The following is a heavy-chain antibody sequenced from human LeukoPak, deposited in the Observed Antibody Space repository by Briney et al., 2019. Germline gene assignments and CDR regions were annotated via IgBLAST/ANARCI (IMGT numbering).Heavy chain of an antibody. V-gene: IGHV4-39*07. D-gene: IGHD2-15*01. CDR3: ARVGRMVAALEDH. Sequence: PSETLSLTCTVSGGSISSSSYYWGWIRQPPGKGLEWIGSIYYSGSTYYNPSLKSRVTISVDTSKNQFSLKLSSVTAADTAVYYCARVGRMVAALEDHWGQGTLVTVSS. CDR2: IYYSGST. J-gene: IGHJ4*02. CDR1: GGSISSSSYY.